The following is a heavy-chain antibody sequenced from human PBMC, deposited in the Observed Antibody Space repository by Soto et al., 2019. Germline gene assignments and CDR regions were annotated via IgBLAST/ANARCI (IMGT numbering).Heavy chain of an antibody. Sequence: VPLLESGGGLVQPGGSLRLSCAASGFTFSSYAMSWVRQAPGKGLEWVSAISGSGGSTYYADSVKGRFTISRDNSKNTLYLQMNSLRGEDTAVYYCAKDLWFGERGMDVWGQGTTVTVSS. CDR1: GFTFSSYA. CDR2: ISGSGGST. J-gene: IGHJ6*02. CDR3: AKDLWFGERGMDV. D-gene: IGHD3-10*01. V-gene: IGHV3-23*01.